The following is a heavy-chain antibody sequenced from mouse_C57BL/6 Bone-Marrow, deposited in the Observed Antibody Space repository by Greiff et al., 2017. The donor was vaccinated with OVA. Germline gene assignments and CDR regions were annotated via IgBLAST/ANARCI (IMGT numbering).Heavy chain of an antibody. D-gene: IGHD1-1*01. Sequence: QVQLQQSGPELVKPGASVKISCKASGYAFSSSWLNWVKQRPGKGLEWIGRIYPGDGDTNYNGKFKGKATLTADKSSSTAYMQRSSLTSEDSAVYCCARGPIYYYYAMDYWGQGTSVTVSS. V-gene: IGHV1-82*01. J-gene: IGHJ4*01. CDR1: GYAFSSSW. CDR2: IYPGDGDT. CDR3: ARGPIYYYYAMDY.